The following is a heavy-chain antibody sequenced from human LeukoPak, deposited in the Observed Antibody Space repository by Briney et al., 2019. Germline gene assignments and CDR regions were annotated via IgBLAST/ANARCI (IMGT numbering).Heavy chain of an antibody. V-gene: IGHV3-23*01. J-gene: IGHJ5*02. D-gene: IGHD6-13*01. Sequence: GGSLRLSCAASGFTFSSYAMSWVRQAPGKGLEWVSAISGSGGSTYYADSVKGRFTISRDNSKNTLYLQMNSLRAEDTAVYYCAKGLLPGIAAAGPGDWFDPWGQGTLVTVSS. CDR3: AKGLLPGIAAAGPGDWFDP. CDR1: GFTFSSYA. CDR2: ISGSGGST.